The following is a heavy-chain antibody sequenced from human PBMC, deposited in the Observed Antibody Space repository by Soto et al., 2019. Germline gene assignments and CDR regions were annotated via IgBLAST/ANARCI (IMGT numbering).Heavy chain of an antibody. CDR1: GGTFSSYA. J-gene: IGHJ5*02. D-gene: IGHD5-12*01. V-gene: IGHV1-69*13. CDR3: AREGYSGCPNWFDP. CDR2: IIPIFGTA. Sequence: SVKVSCKASGGTFSSYAISWVRQAPGQGLEWMGGIIPIFGTANYAQKFQGRVTITADESTSTAYMELSSLRSEDTAVYYCAREGYSGCPNWFDPWGQGTLVTVSS.